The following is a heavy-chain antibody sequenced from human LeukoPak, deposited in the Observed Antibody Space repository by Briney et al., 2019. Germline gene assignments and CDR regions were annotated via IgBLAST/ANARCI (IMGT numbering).Heavy chain of an antibody. CDR1: GFTFDDYG. J-gene: IGHJ4*02. D-gene: IGHD6-13*01. CDR2: INWNGGST. V-gene: IGHV3-20*04. Sequence: GGSLRLSCADSGFTFDDYGMSWVRQAPGKGLEWVSGINWNGGSTGYADSVKGRFTISRDNAKNSLYLQMNSLRAEDAALYYCARDVGSSWYEDYWGQGTLVAVSS. CDR3: ARDVGSSWYEDY.